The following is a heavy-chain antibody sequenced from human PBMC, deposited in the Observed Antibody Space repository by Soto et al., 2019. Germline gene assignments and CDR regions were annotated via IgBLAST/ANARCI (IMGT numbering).Heavy chain of an antibody. Sequence: QVQLQESGPGLVKPSETLSLTCTVSGGSISNYYWSWIRQPPGKGLQWIGYIFSSGSTNYNPSLKSRVTISVDTSKNQFSLNLSSVTAADTAVYYCARQRRDFDYRGQGSLVTVSS. CDR3: ARQRRDFDY. V-gene: IGHV4-59*08. J-gene: IGHJ4*02. CDR2: IFSSGST. CDR1: GGSISNYY.